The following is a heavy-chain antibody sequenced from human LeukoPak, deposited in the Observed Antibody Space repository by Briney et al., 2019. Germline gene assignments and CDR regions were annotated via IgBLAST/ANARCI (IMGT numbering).Heavy chain of an antibody. Sequence: SGGSLRLSCAASGFTVSSNYMSWVRQAPGKGLEWVSIIYSGGSTYYADSVKGRFTISRDNSKNTLYLQMNSLRVEDTAVYYCASGNLVGVIDYRGQGTLVTVSS. CDR2: IYSGGST. D-gene: IGHD1-26*01. CDR3: ASGNLVGVIDY. V-gene: IGHV3-66*01. CDR1: GFTVSSNY. J-gene: IGHJ4*02.